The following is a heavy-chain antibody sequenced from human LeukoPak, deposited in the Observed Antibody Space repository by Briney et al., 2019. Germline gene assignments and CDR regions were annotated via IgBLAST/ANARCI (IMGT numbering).Heavy chain of an antibody. V-gene: IGHV1-2*02. J-gene: IGHJ4*02. CDR1: GCTFTGYY. CDR3: ARYSTVTKGFDY. Sequence: GASVKVSCKASGCTFTGYYMHWVRQAPGQGLEWMGWINPNSGGTNYAQKFQGRVTMTRDTSISTAYMELSRLRSDDTAVYYCARYSTVTKGFDYWGQGTLVTVSS. D-gene: IGHD4-17*01. CDR2: INPNSGGT.